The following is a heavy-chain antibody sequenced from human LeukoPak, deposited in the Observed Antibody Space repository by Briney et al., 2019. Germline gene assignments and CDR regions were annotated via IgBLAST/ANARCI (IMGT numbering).Heavy chain of an antibody. CDR3: ARRVAAHTDYFDY. V-gene: IGHV4-39*01. CDR2: IYYSGST. Sequence: SETLSLTCTVSGGSISSRNYYWGWICQPPGKGLELIGSIYYSGSTYYNPSLKSRVTISVDTSKNQFSLKLISVTAADTAVYYCARRVAAHTDYFDYWGQGTLVTVSS. J-gene: IGHJ4*02. CDR1: GGSISSRNYY. D-gene: IGHD6-6*01.